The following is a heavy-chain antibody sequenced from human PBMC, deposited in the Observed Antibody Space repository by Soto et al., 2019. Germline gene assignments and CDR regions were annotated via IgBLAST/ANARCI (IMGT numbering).Heavy chain of an antibody. V-gene: IGHV4-31*03. J-gene: IGHJ3*02. CDR1: GGSISSGGYY. Sequence: QVQLQESGPGLVKPSQTLSLTCTVSGGSISSGGYYWSWIRQPPGKGLEWIGYIYYSGSTYYNPSLKSRVNISVDTSKNQFSLKLSSVTAADTAVYYCARSRGTVTPNDAFDIWGQGTMVTVSS. CDR3: ARSRGTVTPNDAFDI. D-gene: IGHD4-17*01. CDR2: IYYSGST.